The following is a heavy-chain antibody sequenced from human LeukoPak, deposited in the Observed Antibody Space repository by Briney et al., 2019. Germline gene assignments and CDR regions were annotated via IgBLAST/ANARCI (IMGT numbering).Heavy chain of an antibody. CDR3: ATDAAYGYDRFDH. V-gene: IGHV3-23*01. J-gene: IGHJ4*02. CDR2: ISGSGGST. CDR1: GFTFSSYA. Sequence: GGSLRLSCAASGFTFSSYAMSWVRQAPGKGLEWVSAISGSGGSTYYADSVKGRFTISRDNSKNTLYLQMNSVRVEDTAVYYCATDAAYGYDRFDHWGQGTQVTVSS. D-gene: IGHD2-15*01.